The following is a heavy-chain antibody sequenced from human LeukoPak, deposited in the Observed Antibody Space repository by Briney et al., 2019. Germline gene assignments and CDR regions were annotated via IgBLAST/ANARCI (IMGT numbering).Heavy chain of an antibody. J-gene: IGHJ6*03. D-gene: IGHD1-1*01. V-gene: IGHV3-43D*03. CDR2: ISWDGGSS. CDR3: AKSLSIRERYHYMDV. Sequence: GGSLRLSCAASGFTFDDFAIHWVRQAPGKGLEWVSLISWDGGSSIYADSVKGRFTISRDNSKNSLYLQMNSLRAEDTALYYCAKSLSIRERYHYMDVWGKGTTVTASS. CDR1: GFTFDDFA.